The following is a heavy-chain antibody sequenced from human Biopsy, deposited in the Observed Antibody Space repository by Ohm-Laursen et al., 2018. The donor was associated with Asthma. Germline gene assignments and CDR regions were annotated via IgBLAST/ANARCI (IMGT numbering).Heavy chain of an antibody. Sequence: SLRLSCTASGFAVSRDHMFWVRQAPGKGLEWVSVNYSGGTSHTADSVRGRFTISRDYSKNTLYLQMHSLRAEDTAVYYCARGDSSNWSHYYFDYWGQGTLVTVSS. J-gene: IGHJ4*02. D-gene: IGHD1-20*01. CDR1: GFAVSRDH. CDR3: ARGDSSNWSHYYFDY. CDR2: NYSGGTS. V-gene: IGHV3-53*01.